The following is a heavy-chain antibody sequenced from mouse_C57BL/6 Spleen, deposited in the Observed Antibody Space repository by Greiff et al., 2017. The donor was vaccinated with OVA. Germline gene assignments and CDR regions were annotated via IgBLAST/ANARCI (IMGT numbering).Heavy chain of an antibody. J-gene: IGHJ1*03. V-gene: IGHV1-26*01. Sequence: EVQLQQSGPELVKPGASVKISCKASGYTFTDYYMNWVKQSHGKSLEWIGDINPNNGGTSYNQKFKGKATLTVDKSSSTAYMELRSLTSEDSAVYYCARSLITTVVDWYFDVWGTGTTVTVSS. D-gene: IGHD1-1*01. CDR3: ARSLITTVVDWYFDV. CDR2: INPNNGGT. CDR1: GYTFTDYY.